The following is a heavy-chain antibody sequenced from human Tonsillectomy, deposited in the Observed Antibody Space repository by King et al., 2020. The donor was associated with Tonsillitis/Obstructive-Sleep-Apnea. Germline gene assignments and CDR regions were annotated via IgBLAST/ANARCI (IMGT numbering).Heavy chain of an antibody. V-gene: IGHV3-7*03. Sequence: VQLVESGGGLVQPGGSLRLSCAASGFTFSSYWMSWVRQAPGKGLEWVANIKQDGSEKYCVDSVKGRFTISRDNAKSSLYLQMNSLRAEDTAVYYCARVVGCSPTDYWGQGTLVTVSS. CDR3: ARVVGCSPTDY. CDR2: IKQDGSEK. J-gene: IGHJ4*02. D-gene: IGHD1-26*01. CDR1: GFTFSSYW.